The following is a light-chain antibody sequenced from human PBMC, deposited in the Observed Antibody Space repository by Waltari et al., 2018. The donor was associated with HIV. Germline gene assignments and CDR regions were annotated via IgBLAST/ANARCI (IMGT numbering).Light chain of an antibody. CDR2: EDN. J-gene: IGLJ2*01. CDR1: SGSVASHY. V-gene: IGLV6-57*01. Sequence: NFMLTQPHSVSESPGTTVTISCTRSSGSVASHYVQWDQQRPGSSPTTVIYEDNQRPSGVPDRFSGSIDSSSNSASLTISGLKTEDEADYYCQSYDSRNHVVFGGGTKLTVL. CDR3: QSYDSRNHVV.